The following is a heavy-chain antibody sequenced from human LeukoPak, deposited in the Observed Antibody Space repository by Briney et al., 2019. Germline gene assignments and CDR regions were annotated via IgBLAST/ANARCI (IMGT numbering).Heavy chain of an antibody. J-gene: IGHJ6*02. CDR2: IYYSGSN. D-gene: IGHD1-26*01. CDR3: AGQGGNYRYHYYYRMDA. V-gene: IGHV4-59*08. Sequence: SETLSLTCTVSGGSISSYYWGWIRQPPGKGLGWIGYIYYSGSNNYNPSLKSRVTISVDTPKTQFPLTRSSVTAADTAVYYCAGQGGNYRYHYYYRMDAWGQGTTVTVSS. CDR1: GGSISSYY.